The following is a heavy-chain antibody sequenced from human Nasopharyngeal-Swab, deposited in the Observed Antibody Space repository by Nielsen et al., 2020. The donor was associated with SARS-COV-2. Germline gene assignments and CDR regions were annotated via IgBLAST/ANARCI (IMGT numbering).Heavy chain of an antibody. CDR2: IYYSGST. Sequence: ETLSLTCTVSGGSISSSSYYWGWIRQPPGKGLEWIGSIYYSGSTYYNPSLKSRVTISVDTSKNQFSLKLSSVTAADTAVYFCARALHSYDSTGYYYGAFDIWGQGTLVTVSS. CDR3: ARALHSYDSTGYYYGAFDI. J-gene: IGHJ3*02. CDR1: GGSISSSSYY. V-gene: IGHV4-39*01. D-gene: IGHD3-22*01.